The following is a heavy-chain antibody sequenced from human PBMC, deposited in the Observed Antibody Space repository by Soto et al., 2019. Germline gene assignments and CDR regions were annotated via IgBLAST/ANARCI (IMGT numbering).Heavy chain of an antibody. CDR2: ITSSGSYT. CDR3: ARELDGIDV. J-gene: IGHJ6*02. V-gene: IGHV3-11*05. Sequence: EESMILSLETFGLTISVYFMSWIRQAPGKGLELVSYITSSGSYTKYADPVQGRFTISRDNAKNSLYLQMNSLRAEDTAVYYCARELDGIDVWGQGT. CDR1: GLTISVYF.